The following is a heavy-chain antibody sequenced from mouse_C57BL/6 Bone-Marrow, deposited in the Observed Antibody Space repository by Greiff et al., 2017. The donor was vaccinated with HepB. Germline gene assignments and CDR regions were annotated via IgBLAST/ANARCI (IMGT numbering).Heavy chain of an antibody. D-gene: IGHD2-4*01. CDR2: ILPGSGST. V-gene: IGHV1-9*01. Sequence: VHLVESGAELMKPGASVKLSCKATGYTFTGYWIEWVKQRPGHGLEWIGEILPGSGSTNYNEKFKGKATFTADTSSNTAYMQLSSLTTEDSAIYYCAREGLDYDGDYYAMDYWGQGTSVTVSS. CDR1: GYTFTGYW. J-gene: IGHJ4*01. CDR3: AREGLDYDGDYYAMDY.